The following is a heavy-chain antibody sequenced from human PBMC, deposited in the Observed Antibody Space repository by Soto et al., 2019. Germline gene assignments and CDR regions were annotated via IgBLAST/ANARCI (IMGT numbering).Heavy chain of an antibody. CDR2: IYYSGST. J-gene: IGHJ4*02. V-gene: IGHV4-59*12. CDR1: GGSISSYY. Sequence: SETLSLTCTVSGGSISSYYWSWIRQPPGRGLEWIGYIYYSGSTNYNPSLKSRVTISVDRSKNQFSLKLSSVTAADTAVYYCAAGGGLPRYYWGQGTLVTVSS. CDR3: AAGGGLPRYY. D-gene: IGHD5-12*01.